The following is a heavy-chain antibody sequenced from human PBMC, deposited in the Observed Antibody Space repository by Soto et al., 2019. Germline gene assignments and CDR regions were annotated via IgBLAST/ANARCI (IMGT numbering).Heavy chain of an antibody. CDR1: GFKFDDYM. J-gene: IGHJ5*01. D-gene: IGHD2-15*01. Sequence: GGSLRLSCEASGFKFDDYMMHWVRQAPGKGLEWISLISWDGGSIDYADSIKGRFTVSRDNSKTSLYLHMHSLTSDDTAFYFCAKEGNGGSSLDSWGQGTLVTVS. CDR2: ISWDGGSI. V-gene: IGHV3-43*01. CDR3: AKEGNGGSSLDS.